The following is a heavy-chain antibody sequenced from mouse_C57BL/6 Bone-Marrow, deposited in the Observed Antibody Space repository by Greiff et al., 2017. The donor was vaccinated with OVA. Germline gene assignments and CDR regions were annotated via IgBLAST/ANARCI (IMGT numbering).Heavy chain of an antibody. CDR2: INPSSGYT. CDR3: ARAYPYFDY. Sequence: QVQLQQSGAELAKPGASVKLSCKASGYTFTSYWMHWVKQRPGQGLEWIGYINPSSGYTKYNQKFKDKATLTADKSSSTAYMQLRCLAYEDSAGYYCARAYPYFDYGGQGTALTVSS. V-gene: IGHV1-7*01. CDR1: GYTFTSYW. D-gene: IGHD2-10*01. J-gene: IGHJ2*01.